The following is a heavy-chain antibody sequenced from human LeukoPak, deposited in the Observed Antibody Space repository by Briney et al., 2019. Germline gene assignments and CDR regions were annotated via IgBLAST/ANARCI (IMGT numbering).Heavy chain of an antibody. J-gene: IGHJ4*02. CDR3: AKGSSDSRPYYFDY. V-gene: IGHV3-23*01. CDR1: GFTFSTYV. Sequence: GGSVRLSCAASGFTFSTYVMIWVRQAPGKGLEGFSAITGTGGDTYYADSVKGRFTISRDNSKNTLYLQMNSLRVEDTAVYYCAKGSSDSRPYYFDYWGQGALVTVSS. D-gene: IGHD3-22*01. CDR2: ITGTGGDT.